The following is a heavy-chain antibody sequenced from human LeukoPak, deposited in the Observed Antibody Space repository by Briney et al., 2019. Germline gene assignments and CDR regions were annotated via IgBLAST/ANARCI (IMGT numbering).Heavy chain of an antibody. Sequence: ASVTVSCTSSGYTFTCYYMHWVRQAPGQGLEWMGWINPNSGGTNYAQKFQGRVTMTRDTSISTAYMELSRLRSDDTAVYYCARGCVYYYDSSGYYEGFDYWGQGTLVTVSS. D-gene: IGHD3-22*01. J-gene: IGHJ4*02. CDR1: GYTFTCYY. CDR3: ARGCVYYYDSSGYYEGFDY. CDR2: INPNSGGT. V-gene: IGHV1-2*02.